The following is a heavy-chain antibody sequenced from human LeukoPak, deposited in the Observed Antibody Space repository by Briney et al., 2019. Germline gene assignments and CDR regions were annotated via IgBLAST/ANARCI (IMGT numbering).Heavy chain of an antibody. J-gene: IGHJ3*02. CDR3: AREPTYCSSTSCYDDAFDI. CDR1: GGSISSGSYY. V-gene: IGHV4-61*02. CDR2: IYTSGST. D-gene: IGHD2-2*01. Sequence: SQTLSLTCTVSGGSISSGSYYWSWIRQPAGKGLEWIGRIYTSGSTNYNPSLKSRVTISVDTSKNQFSLKLSSVTAADTAVYYCAREPTYCSSTSCYDDAFDIWGQGTMVTVSS.